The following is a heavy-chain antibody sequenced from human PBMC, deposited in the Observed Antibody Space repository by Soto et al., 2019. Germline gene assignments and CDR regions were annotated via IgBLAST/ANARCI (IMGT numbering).Heavy chain of an antibody. J-gene: IGHJ4*02. CDR3: ARGSEEWSNLGFFDS. D-gene: IGHD3-3*01. Sequence: QVQLVQSGAEVKKPGASVKVSCKASGYTFTSSGMSWVRQAPGQGLEWMGWISAHTGSSEYAQRFQGRVTMTTDRSTSTAYMELRSLRSDDTAVYYCARGSEEWSNLGFFDSWGQGTLVTVSS. V-gene: IGHV1-18*01. CDR1: GYTFTSSG. CDR2: ISAHTGSS.